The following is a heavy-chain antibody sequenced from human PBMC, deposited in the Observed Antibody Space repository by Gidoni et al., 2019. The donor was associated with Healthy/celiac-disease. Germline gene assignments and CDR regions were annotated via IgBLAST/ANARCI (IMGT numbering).Heavy chain of an antibody. CDR1: GLPFSSYA. D-gene: IGHD2-2*01. CDR2: ISGSGGST. Sequence: DVQRLESGGGLVQPVGSLRLSCAASGLPFSSYAMSWVRQAPGKGLEWVSAISGSGGSTYYADAVKGRFNISRDNSKNTLYLQMNRLRAADPAVDYCSKEGSTSSFDAFDIWGQGTMVAVSS. CDR3: SKEGSTSSFDAFDI. J-gene: IGHJ3*02. V-gene: IGHV3-23*01.